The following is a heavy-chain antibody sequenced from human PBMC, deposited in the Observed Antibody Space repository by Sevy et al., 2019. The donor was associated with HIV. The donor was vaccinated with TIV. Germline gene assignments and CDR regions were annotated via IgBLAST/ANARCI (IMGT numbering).Heavy chain of an antibody. V-gene: IGHV3-66*01. CDR2: MYSDGST. J-gene: IGHJ4*02. CDR1: GFPVSSNY. Sequence: GGSLRLSCAASGFPVSSNYMSWVRQAPGKGLEWVSVMYSDGSTYHADSVKGRFTISRDNSKNTLYLQMNSLGVEDTAEYYCVRCKSGYGYGLDYWGQGTLVTVSS. CDR3: VRCKSGYGYGLDY. D-gene: IGHD5-18*01.